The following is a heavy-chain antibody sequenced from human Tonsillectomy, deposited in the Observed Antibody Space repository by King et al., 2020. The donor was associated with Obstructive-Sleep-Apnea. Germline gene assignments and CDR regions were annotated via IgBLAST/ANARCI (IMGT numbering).Heavy chain of an antibody. CDR2: IHHSGST. V-gene: IGHV4-59*08. D-gene: IGHD1-26*01. Sequence: VQLQESGPGLVRPSETLSLTCTVSGDSISTYYWSWIRQSPGKGLEWIGYIHHSGSTDYNPSLKSRFIISVDTSQNQFYLWLTSVTAADTAVYYCARRGDSGSDSVNWYFDLWGRGTLVTVSS. CDR1: GDSISTYY. CDR3: ARRGDSGSDSVNWYFDL. J-gene: IGHJ2*01.